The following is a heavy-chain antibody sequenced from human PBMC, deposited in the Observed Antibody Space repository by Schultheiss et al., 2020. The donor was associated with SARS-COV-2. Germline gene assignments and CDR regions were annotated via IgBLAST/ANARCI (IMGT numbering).Heavy chain of an antibody. Sequence: GGSLRLSCAASGFTFSSYWMHWVRQAPGKGLVWVSRINSDGSSTSYADSVKGRFTISRDNAKNTLYLQMNSLRAEDTAVYYCARGELLLDDDYWGQGTLVTVSS. V-gene: IGHV3-74*01. J-gene: IGHJ4*02. D-gene: IGHD1-26*01. CDR1: GFTFSSYW. CDR2: INSDGSST. CDR3: ARGELLLDDDY.